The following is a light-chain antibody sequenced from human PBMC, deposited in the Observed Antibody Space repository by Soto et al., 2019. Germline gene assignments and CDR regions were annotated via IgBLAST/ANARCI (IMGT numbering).Light chain of an antibody. J-gene: IGKJ1*01. Sequence: DIQMTQSPSILSASVGDRVTITCRASQNINNWVAWYQQKPGKAPELLIFKASSLQTGVPSRFSGSGSGTEFTLTISGLQPDDSATYYCQQSNIWTFGQGTKVEIK. CDR2: KAS. CDR3: QQSNIWT. CDR1: QNINNW. V-gene: IGKV1-5*03.